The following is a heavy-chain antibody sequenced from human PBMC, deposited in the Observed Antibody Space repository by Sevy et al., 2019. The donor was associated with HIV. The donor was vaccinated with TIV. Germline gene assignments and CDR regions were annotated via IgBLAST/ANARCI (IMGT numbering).Heavy chain of an antibody. CDR2: ISSNGDNA. V-gene: IGHV3-30-3*01. CDR3: ARGRDWELTSFLSH. J-gene: IGHJ4*02. D-gene: IGHD2-21*01. Sequence: GGSLRLSCAASGFTFRTYALHWVRQAPGRGLEWLALISSNGDNAFYANSVRRRLTVSRDNSMNTLSLQMSSLTAEDTAVYYCARGRDWELTSFLSHWGQGTLVTVSS. CDR1: GFTFRTYA.